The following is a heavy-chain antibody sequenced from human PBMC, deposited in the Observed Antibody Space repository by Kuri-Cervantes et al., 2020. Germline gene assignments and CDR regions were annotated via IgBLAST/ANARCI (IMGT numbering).Heavy chain of an antibody. D-gene: IGHD3-3*01. Sequence: SVKVSCKASGYTFTGYYMHWVRQAPGQGLEWMGGIIPIFGTANYAQKFQGRVTITADESTSTAYMELSSLRSEDTAVYYCARGAHHDVLSGYWNRGGYTMDVWGQGTTVTVSS. CDR2: IIPIFGTA. CDR1: GYTFTGYY. CDR3: ARGAHHDVLSGYWNRGGYTMDV. J-gene: IGHJ6*02. V-gene: IGHV1-69*13.